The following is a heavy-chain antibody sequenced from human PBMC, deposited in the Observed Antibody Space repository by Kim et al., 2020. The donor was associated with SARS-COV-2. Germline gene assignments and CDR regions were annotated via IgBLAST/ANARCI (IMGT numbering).Heavy chain of an antibody. CDR3: AREVDYGGNSDYYYGMDV. V-gene: IGHV1-2*06. CDR2: INPNSGGT. Sequence: ASVKVSCKASGYTFTGYYMHWVRQAPGQGLEWMGRINPNSGGTNYAQKFQGRVTMTRDTSISTAYMELSRLRSDDTAVYYCAREVDYGGNSDYYYGMDVWGQGTTVTVSS. J-gene: IGHJ6*02. D-gene: IGHD4-17*01. CDR1: GYTFTGYY.